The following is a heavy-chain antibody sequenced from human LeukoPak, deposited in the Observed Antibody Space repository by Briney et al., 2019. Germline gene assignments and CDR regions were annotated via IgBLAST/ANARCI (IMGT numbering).Heavy chain of an antibody. V-gene: IGHV1-8*01. J-gene: IGHJ3*02. D-gene: IGHD5-24*01. CDR2: MNPNSGNT. Sequence: GASVKVSCKASGYTFTSYDTNWVRQATGQGLEWMGWMNPNSGNTGYAQKFQGRVTMTRNTSISTAYMELSSLRSEDTAVYYCARPGGWLQSRSFDIWGQGTMVTVSS. CDR3: ARPGGWLQSRSFDI. CDR1: GYTFTSYD.